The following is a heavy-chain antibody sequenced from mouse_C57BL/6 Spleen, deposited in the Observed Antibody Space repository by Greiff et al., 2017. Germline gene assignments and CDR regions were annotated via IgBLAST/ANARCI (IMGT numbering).Heavy chain of an antibody. J-gene: IGHJ4*01. Sequence: QVQLQQSGPELVKPGASVKISCKASGYAFSSSWMNWVKQRPGKGLEWIGRIYPGDGDTNYNQKFKGKSTLTVDKSSSTAYMQLSSLTSEDSAVYYCARRESNYAMDYWGQGTSVTGSS. CDR1: GYAFSSSW. CDR2: IYPGDGDT. D-gene: IGHD1-3*01. CDR3: ARRESNYAMDY. V-gene: IGHV1-82*01.